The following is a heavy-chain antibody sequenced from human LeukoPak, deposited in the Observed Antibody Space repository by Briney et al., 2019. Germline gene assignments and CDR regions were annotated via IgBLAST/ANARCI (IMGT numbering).Heavy chain of an antibody. CDR3: ARGSALLALSFDY. CDR1: GGTFSSYA. J-gene: IGHJ4*02. CDR2: IIPIFGTA. Sequence: SVKASCKASGGTFSSYAISWVGQAPGQGLEWMGGIIPIFGTANYAQKFQGRVTITADESTSTAYMELSSLRSEDTAVYYCARGSALLALSFDYWGQGTLVTVSS. D-gene: IGHD2-15*01. V-gene: IGHV1-69*01.